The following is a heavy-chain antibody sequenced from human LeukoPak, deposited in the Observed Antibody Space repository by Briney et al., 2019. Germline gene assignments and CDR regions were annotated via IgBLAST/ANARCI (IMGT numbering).Heavy chain of an antibody. V-gene: IGHV3-23*01. CDR2: ISGSGDNT. CDR3: AKGSYYDSSGSFYFDY. J-gene: IGHJ4*02. D-gene: IGHD3-22*01. CDR1: GFTFSSYA. Sequence: GGSLRLSCAASGFTFSSYAMSWVRQAPGKGLEWVSGISGSGDNTYYADSVKGRFTISRDNSKNTLYVQVNGLGTEDMAAYYCAKGSYYDSSGSFYFDYWGQGTLVTVSS.